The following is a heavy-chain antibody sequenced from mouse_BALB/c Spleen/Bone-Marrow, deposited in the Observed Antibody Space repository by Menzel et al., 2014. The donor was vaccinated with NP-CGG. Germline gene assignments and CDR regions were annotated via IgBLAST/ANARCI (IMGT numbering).Heavy chain of an antibody. CDR3: ARRGSFYAMDY. J-gene: IGHJ4*01. CDR1: GFSLTSYG. CDR2: IWSDGST. V-gene: IGHV2-6-1*01. Sequence: VTLMESGPGLVAPSQSLSITCTISGFSLTSYGVHWVRQPPGKGLEWLVVIWSDGSTTYNSALKSRLSISKDNSKSQVFLKMNSRQTDDTAMDYCARRGSFYAMDYWGQGTSVTVSS.